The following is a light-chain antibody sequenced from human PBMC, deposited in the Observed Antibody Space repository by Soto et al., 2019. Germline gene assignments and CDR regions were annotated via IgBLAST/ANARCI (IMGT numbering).Light chain of an antibody. V-gene: IGKV3-15*01. Sequence: EVVMTQSPATLSVSPGERATLSCRASETVATNLAWYQQKPGQAPRLLISGASTRAAGISDRFRGSGSGTEFTLTISSLQSEDFAVYYCQQYNNWPPITFGQGTRLEI. J-gene: IGKJ5*01. CDR2: GAS. CDR3: QQYNNWPPIT. CDR1: ETVATN.